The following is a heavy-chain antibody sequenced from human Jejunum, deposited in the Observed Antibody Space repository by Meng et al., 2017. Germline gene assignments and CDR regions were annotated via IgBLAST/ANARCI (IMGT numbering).Heavy chain of an antibody. V-gene: IGHV5-51*01. CDR1: GYNFTTYW. CDR2: IWPGDSDT. CDR3: ARLSRDWYGGNYYTLDV. Sequence: GESLKISCKGSGYNFTTYWIGWVRQMPGKGMEWMGIIWPGDSDTIYSPSFQGQVTISVDNSISTTYLQWSSLKASDAALFYCARLSRDWYGGNYYTLDVWGQGTTVTVSS. J-gene: IGHJ6*02. D-gene: IGHD6-19*01.